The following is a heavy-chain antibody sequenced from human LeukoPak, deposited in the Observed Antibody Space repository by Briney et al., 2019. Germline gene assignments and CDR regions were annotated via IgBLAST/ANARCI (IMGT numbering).Heavy chain of an antibody. Sequence: PSQTLSLTCTVSGGSISSGSYYWSWIRQPPGKGLEWIGEINHSGSTNYNPSLKSRVTISVDTSKNQFSLKLSSVTAAETAVYFCARVGGYYDSSGPDLWGQGTLVTVSS. V-gene: IGHV4-39*07. CDR1: GGSISSGSYY. CDR2: INHSGST. J-gene: IGHJ5*02. CDR3: ARVGGYYDSSGPDL. D-gene: IGHD3-22*01.